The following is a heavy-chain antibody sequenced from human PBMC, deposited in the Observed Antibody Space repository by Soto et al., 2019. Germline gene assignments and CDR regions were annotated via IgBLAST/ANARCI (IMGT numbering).Heavy chain of an antibody. Sequence: GGSLRLSCAASGFNFITYSLSWVRQAPGKGLEWVASISSSAVYIDYADSVKGRFTISRDNANNSLYLQMNSLRAEDTATYYCVRDGLDYYDTARLYFDKWGQGTLVTVSS. V-gene: IGHV3-21*01. CDR3: VRDGLDYYDTARLYFDK. CDR2: ISSSAVYI. D-gene: IGHD3-22*01. CDR1: GFNFITYS. J-gene: IGHJ4*02.